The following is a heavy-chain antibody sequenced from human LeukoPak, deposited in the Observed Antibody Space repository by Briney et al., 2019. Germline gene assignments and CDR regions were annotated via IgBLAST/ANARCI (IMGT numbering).Heavy chain of an antibody. D-gene: IGHD1-26*01. CDR3: TTPRSGSYYS. CDR1: GFSISGYA. CDR2: IRSKTDGGTT. V-gene: IGHV3-15*01. Sequence: GGSLRLSCAASGFSISGYAMSWVRQAPGKGLEWVGRIRSKTDGGTTDYAAPVIGRFTISRDDSKSTLYLQMNSLKTEDTAVYYCTTPRSGSYYSWGQGTLVTVSS. J-gene: IGHJ4*02.